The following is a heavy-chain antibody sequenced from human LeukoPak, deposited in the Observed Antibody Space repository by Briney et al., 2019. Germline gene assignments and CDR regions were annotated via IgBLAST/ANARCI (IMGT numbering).Heavy chain of an antibody. Sequence: GGSLRHSCAASGCTFSNYGMNWVRQTPDKELEWVASISSTSSYIYYTDSVRGRFTISRDNTKNSLYLQMNSLRAEDTAVYYCAHSKTCYYDSSGYFCLYGMDGWGQGTTVTVSS. D-gene: IGHD3-22*01. J-gene: IGHJ6*02. V-gene: IGHV3-21*01. CDR2: ISSTSSYI. CDR1: GCTFSNYG. CDR3: AHSKTCYYDSSGYFCLYGMDG.